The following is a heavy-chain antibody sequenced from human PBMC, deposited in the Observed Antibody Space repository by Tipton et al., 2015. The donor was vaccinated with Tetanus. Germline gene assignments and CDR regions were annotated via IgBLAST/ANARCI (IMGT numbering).Heavy chain of an antibody. V-gene: IGHV3-23*01. Sequence: SLRLSCAGSGFLISSYAMNWVRQVPGEGLEWVSGVSASGNTNYADSVDGRFTISRDNAKNTMYLQMNSLRAEDTAVYYCAKDLEMVALDYWGLGTLVTVAS. CDR1: GFLISSYA. J-gene: IGHJ4*02. D-gene: IGHD5-12*01. CDR3: AKDLEMVALDY. CDR2: VSASGNT.